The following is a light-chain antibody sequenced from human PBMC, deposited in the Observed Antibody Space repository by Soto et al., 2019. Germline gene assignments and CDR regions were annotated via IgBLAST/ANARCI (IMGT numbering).Light chain of an antibody. J-gene: IGKJ2*01. CDR2: GAS. CDR1: QSVSSN. Sequence: EIVMTQSPATLSVSPGERATLSCRASQSVSSNSAWYQQKPGQAPRLLIYGASTRATGIPARFSGSGYGTEFTLTISSLQSEDFAVYYCQQYNKWPPYTFGQGTKLEIK. CDR3: QQYNKWPPYT. V-gene: IGKV3-15*01.